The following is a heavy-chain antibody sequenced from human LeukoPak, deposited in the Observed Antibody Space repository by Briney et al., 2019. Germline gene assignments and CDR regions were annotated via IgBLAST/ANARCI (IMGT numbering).Heavy chain of an antibody. Sequence: ASVKVSCKASGYTFTSYDINWVRQATGQGLEWMGWMNPNSGNTGYAQKFQGRVTMTRNTSISTAYMELSSLRSEDTAVYYCARGVDRWNYFDYWGHGTLVTVSS. V-gene: IGHV1-8*01. D-gene: IGHD4-23*01. CDR3: ARGVDRWNYFDY. CDR1: GYTFTSYD. J-gene: IGHJ4*01. CDR2: MNPNSGNT.